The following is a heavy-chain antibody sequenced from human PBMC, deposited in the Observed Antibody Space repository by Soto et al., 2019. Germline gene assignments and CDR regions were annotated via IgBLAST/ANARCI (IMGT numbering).Heavy chain of an antibody. Sequence: SGPTLVNPTQTLTLTCTFSGFSLSTSGMCVSWIRQPPGKALEWLALLDLDDDKYYSTSLKTRLTISKDTSKNQVVLTITNMDPVDTATYYCARNNRKYFYDSGRYYYYYYGMDVWGQGTTVTVSS. CDR2: LDLDDDK. CDR1: GFSLSTSGMC. V-gene: IGHV2-70*01. D-gene: IGHD3-10*01. J-gene: IGHJ6*02. CDR3: ARNNRKYFYDSGRYYYYYYGMDV.